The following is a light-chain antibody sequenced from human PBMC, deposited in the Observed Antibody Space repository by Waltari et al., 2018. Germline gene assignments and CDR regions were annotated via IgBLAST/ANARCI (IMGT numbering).Light chain of an antibody. V-gene: IGKV1-5*03. J-gene: IGKJ1*01. CDR2: KAS. CDR3: QQYISNPLT. Sequence: DIHMPPSPSTLSASVGDRVTITCWASQNINSRLAWFQQKPGKAPKFLIYKASSLESGVPSRFSGIGSGTEFTLTISSLQPDDFGTYYCQQYISNPLTFGQVTKVEIK. CDR1: QNINSR.